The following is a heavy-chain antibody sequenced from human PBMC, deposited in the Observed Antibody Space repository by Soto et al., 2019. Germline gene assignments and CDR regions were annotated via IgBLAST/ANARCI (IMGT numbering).Heavy chain of an antibody. CDR1: GGSISSSSYY. CDR2: IYYSGST. CDR3: ARVGFGDWWFDP. J-gene: IGHJ5*02. Sequence: SETLSLTCPFSGGSISSSSYYWGWIRQPPGKGLEWIGSIYYSGSTYYNPSLKSRVTISVDTSKNQFSLKLSSVTAADTAVYYCARVGFGDWWFDPWGQGTLVTVSS. V-gene: IGHV4-39*01. D-gene: IGHD3-10*01.